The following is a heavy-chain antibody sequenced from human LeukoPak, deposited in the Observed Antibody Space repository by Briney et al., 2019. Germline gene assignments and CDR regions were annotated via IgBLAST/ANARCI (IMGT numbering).Heavy chain of an antibody. V-gene: IGHV3-23*01. CDR2: ITNTGARS. D-gene: IGHD3-16*01. CDR3: AKGTYISRMCYVNAFDI. J-gene: IGHJ3*02. Sequence: GVSLRLSCTASGCIFHNFAMSWVGLAPWKGLEWVSTITNTGARSNCADSVKGRFTISRDKSNNTLSLQMNSLRAEDTAIYYCAKGTYISRMCYVNAFDIWGQGTAVTVSS. CDR1: GCIFHNFA.